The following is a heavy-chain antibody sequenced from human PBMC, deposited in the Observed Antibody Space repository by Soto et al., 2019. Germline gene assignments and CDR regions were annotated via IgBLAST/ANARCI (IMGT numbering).Heavy chain of an antibody. CDR3: ASGSGGD. Sequence: QLQLQESGPGLVKPSETLSLTCTVSGGSISSSSYYWGWIRQPPGTGLEWIGSIDYSGSTNYNPSPKSRVTISVATSTNQCTLEPGSVTAAATAVYYCASGSGGDWGQGTLVTVCS. J-gene: IGHJ4*02. D-gene: IGHD3-10*01. CDR1: GGSISSSSYY. CDR2: IDYSGST. V-gene: IGHV4-39*01.